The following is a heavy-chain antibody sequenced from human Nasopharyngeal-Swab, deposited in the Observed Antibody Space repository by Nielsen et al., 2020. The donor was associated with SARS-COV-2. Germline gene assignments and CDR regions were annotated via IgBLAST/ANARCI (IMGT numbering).Heavy chain of an antibody. CDR3: ARVREMTATFYYYYGLDV. D-gene: IGHD2-21*02. J-gene: IGHJ6*02. CDR2: INHSGRA. Sequence: SETLSLTCAVYGESFSGYYWSWIRQPPGKGLEWIGEINHSGRANHNPSLKSRVTISIDTSKNQFSLKLYSLTAADTAVYYCARVREMTATFYYYYGLDVWGLGTTVTISS. CDR1: GESFSGYY. V-gene: IGHV4-34*01.